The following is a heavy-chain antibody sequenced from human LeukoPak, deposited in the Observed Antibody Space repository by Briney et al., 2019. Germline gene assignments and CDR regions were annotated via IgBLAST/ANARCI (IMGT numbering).Heavy chain of an antibody. J-gene: IGHJ4*02. D-gene: IGHD4-11*01. V-gene: IGHV3-23*01. CDR3: ARGPVEALQLYDYTFDC. Sequence: GGSLRLSCAASGFTFSSYAMSWVRQAPGKGLEWVSAISGSGGSTYYADSVKGRFTISRDNSKNTLYLQMDSLRAEDTALYYCARGPVEALQLYDYTFDCWGQGTFVTVSS. CDR1: GFTFSSYA. CDR2: ISGSGGST.